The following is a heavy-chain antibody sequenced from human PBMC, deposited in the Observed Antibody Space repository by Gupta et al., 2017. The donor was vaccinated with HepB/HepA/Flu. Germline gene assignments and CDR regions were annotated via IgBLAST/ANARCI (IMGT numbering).Heavy chain of an antibody. CDR3: ANSSRWYSWFDP. CDR1: GGTFSTDA. J-gene: IGHJ5*02. D-gene: IGHD6-13*01. CDR2: IIPILSVA. Sequence: QVQLVQSGAEVKKPGSSVRVSCRASGGTFSTDATHWVRQAPGQGLEWMGRIIPILSVADYSQNFQGRVTITADISTNTVYMELNSLKSEDTAVDYCANSSRWYSWFDPWGQGTLVTVSS. V-gene: IGHV1-69*04.